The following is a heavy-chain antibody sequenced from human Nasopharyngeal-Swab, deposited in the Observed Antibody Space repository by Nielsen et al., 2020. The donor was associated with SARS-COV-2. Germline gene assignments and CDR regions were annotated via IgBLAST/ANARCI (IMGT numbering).Heavy chain of an antibody. Sequence: GESLKISCAASGFTFISYAMSWVRQAPGKGLEWVSAISGSGGSTYYADSVRGRFTISRDNSKNTLYLQMNSLRAEDTAVYYCAKSAGYSRGYFDYWGQGTLVTVSS. J-gene: IGHJ4*02. V-gene: IGHV3-23*01. CDR3: AKSAGYSRGYFDY. D-gene: IGHD6-13*01. CDR1: GFTFISYA. CDR2: ISGSGGST.